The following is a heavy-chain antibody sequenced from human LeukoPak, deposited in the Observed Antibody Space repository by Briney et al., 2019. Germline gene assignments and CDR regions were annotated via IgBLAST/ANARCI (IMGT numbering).Heavy chain of an antibody. D-gene: IGHD2-21*02. J-gene: IGHJ4*02. V-gene: IGHV3-48*02. CDR3: ARSHCSGGDCYGLDY. Sequence: PGGSLRLSCAASGFRFSIHSMNWVRQAPGRGLEWVSYISSSTSTIYYADSVRGRFTISRDNANNSLYLQMNSLRDEDTAVYYCARSHCSGGDCYGLDYWGQGTLVTVSS. CDR1: GFRFSIHS. CDR2: ISSSTSTI.